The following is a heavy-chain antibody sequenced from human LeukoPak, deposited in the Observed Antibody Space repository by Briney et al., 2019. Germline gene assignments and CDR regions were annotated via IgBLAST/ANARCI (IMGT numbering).Heavy chain of an antibody. CDR3: ARGPLSGTLDY. Sequence: GGSLRLSCAASGFTFDDYAMHWVRQAPGKGLEWISYISSRSDSIYYADSVKGRFTISRDNAENSLYLQMKSLRAEDTAVYYCARGPLSGTLDYWGQGTLVTVSS. D-gene: IGHD2/OR15-2a*01. V-gene: IGHV3-48*01. CDR1: GFTFDDYA. CDR2: ISSRSDSI. J-gene: IGHJ4*02.